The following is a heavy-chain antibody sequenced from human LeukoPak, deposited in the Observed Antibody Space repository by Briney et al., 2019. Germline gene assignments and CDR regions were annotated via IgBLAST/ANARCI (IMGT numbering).Heavy chain of an antibody. D-gene: IGHD3-22*01. CDR1: GYSFTSYW. V-gene: IGHV5-51*01. J-gene: IGHJ4*02. CDR3: ATQHSSGYYYVASHFDY. Sequence: GESLKISCKGSGYSFTSYWIGWVRQMPGKGLEWMGIIYPGDSDTRYSPSFQGQVTISADKSISTAYLQWSSLKASDTAMYYCATQHSSGYYYVASHFDYWGQGTLVTVSS. CDR2: IYPGDSDT.